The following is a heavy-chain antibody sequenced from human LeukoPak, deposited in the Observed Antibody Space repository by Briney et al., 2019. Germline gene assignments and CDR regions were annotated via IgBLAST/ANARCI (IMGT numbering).Heavy chain of an antibody. V-gene: IGHV3-7*01. D-gene: IGHD3-16*01. Sequence: GGSLRLSCAASGFTFSSYWMSWVRQAPGEGLEWVANIKQDGSEKYYVDSVKGRFTISRDNAKNSLYLQMNSLRAEDTAVYYCATQQLRYPCFYYGFQGTRVTVSS. CDR3: ATQQLRYPCFYY. CDR2: IKQDGSEK. J-gene: IGHJ4*02. CDR1: GFTFSSYW.